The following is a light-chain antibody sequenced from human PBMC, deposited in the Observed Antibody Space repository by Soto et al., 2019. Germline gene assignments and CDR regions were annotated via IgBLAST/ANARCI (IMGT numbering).Light chain of an antibody. CDR3: QQYYSSPLT. V-gene: IGKV3-20*01. CDR1: QSVSSTY. J-gene: IGKJ4*01. Sequence: IVLTQSPGTLSLSPGERATLSCRASQSVSSTYLAWYQQKPGQAPRLLIYGASSRATGIPVRFSGSGSGTDFTLTISRLEPEDCAVYFCQQYYSSPLTFGGGTKVEIK. CDR2: GAS.